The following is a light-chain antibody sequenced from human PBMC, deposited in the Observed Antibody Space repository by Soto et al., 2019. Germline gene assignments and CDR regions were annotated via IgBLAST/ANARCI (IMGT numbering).Light chain of an antibody. CDR3: CSYADGSIYF. Sequence: QSVLTHPASVSASPGQSITISCTGTSRDVGAYDYVSWYLQYPDKAPQLLIYYVDHRPSGVSSRFSGSKSGNTASLTISGLQAEDEGDYYCCSYADGSIYFFGTGTKVTVL. CDR2: YVD. J-gene: IGLJ1*01. V-gene: IGLV2-14*03. CDR1: SRDVGAYDY.